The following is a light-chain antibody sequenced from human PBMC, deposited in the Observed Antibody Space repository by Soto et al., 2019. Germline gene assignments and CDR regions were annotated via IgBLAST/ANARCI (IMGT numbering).Light chain of an antibody. V-gene: IGKV3-20*01. Sequence: EIVLTQSPGTLSLSPGERATLSCRASQSVSSSYLAWYQQKPGQAPRLLIYGASRRATGIPDRFSGSGSGTDFTLTISRLEPEDFAVYYCQQYGSPQLTFGGGTKVEIK. CDR2: GAS. J-gene: IGKJ4*01. CDR3: QQYGSPQLT. CDR1: QSVSSSY.